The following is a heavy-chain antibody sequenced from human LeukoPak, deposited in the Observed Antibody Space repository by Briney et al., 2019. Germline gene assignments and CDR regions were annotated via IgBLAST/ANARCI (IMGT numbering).Heavy chain of an antibody. V-gene: IGHV4-34*01. D-gene: IGHD3-10*01. Sequence: SETLSLTCAVYGGSFSGSYWSWIRQPPGKGLEWIGEINHSGSTNYNPSLKSRVTISVDTSKNQFSLKLSSVTAADTAVYYCARRPVYKGRWFGELLTSDYWGQGALVTVSS. CDR1: GGSFSGSY. CDR3: ARRPVYKGRWFGELLTSDY. J-gene: IGHJ4*02. CDR2: INHSGST.